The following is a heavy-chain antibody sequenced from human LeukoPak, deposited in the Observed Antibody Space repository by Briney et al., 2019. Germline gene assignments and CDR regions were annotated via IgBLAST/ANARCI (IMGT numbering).Heavy chain of an antibody. J-gene: IGHJ4*02. CDR2: IYSGGST. D-gene: IGHD3-22*01. CDR3: ARGALYYYDSSSLL. Sequence: GGSLRLSCAASGFTFSSYAMSWVRQAPGKGLEWVSVIYSGGSTYYADSVKGRFTISRDNSKNTLYLQMNSLRAEDTAVYYCARGALYYYDSSSLLWGQGTLVTVSS. V-gene: IGHV3-66*01. CDR1: GFTFSSYA.